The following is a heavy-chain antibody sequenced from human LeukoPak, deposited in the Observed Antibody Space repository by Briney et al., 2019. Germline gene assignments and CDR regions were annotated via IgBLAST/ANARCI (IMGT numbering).Heavy chain of an antibody. CDR3: ARESDHSVSQVDFDL. Sequence: GGSLRLSCAASGFTFSSYSMNWVRQAPGKGLEWVSFISGSSSYIYHADSVKGRFTISRDNAKNSLYLQMNSLRAEDTAVYYCARESDHSVSQVDFDLWGQGTMVTVSS. CDR1: GFTFSSYS. J-gene: IGHJ3*01. CDR2: ISGSSSYI. V-gene: IGHV3-21*01. D-gene: IGHD1-14*01.